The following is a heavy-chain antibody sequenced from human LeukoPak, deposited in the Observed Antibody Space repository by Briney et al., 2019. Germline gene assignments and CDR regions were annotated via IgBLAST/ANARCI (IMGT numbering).Heavy chain of an antibody. D-gene: IGHD4-17*01. CDR1: GYTFTGYY. Sequence: ASVKVSCKASGYTFTGYYMHWVRQAPGQGLEWMGWINPNSGGTNYAQKFQGRVTMTRDTSISTAYMELSRLRSGDTAVYYCASPTYGDYGFDYWGQGTLVTVSS. CDR3: ASPTYGDYGFDY. J-gene: IGHJ4*02. V-gene: IGHV1-2*02. CDR2: INPNSGGT.